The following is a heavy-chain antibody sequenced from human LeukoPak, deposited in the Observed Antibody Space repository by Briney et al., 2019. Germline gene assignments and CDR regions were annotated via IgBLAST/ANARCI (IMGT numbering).Heavy chain of an antibody. V-gene: IGHV4-34*01. J-gene: IGHJ5*02. CDR2: INHRGTS. CDR3: AGGQGASRSGWYMYWFDP. CDR1: GGSFSHHF. Sequence: PSETLSLTCAVSGGSFSHHFWSWIRQPPGKGLEWIAEINHRGTSTFNPSLKSRVTISADTSTNQISLNLTSVTAADTALYFCAGGQGASRSGWYMYWFDPWGQGTQVTVSS. D-gene: IGHD6-19*01.